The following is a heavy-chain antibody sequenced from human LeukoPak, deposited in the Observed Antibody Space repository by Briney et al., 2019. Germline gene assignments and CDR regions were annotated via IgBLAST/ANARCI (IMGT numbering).Heavy chain of an antibody. V-gene: IGHV3-23*01. CDR1: GFTFSSYA. J-gene: IGHJ4*02. CDR2: IRGDGTRT. D-gene: IGHD4-23*01. CDR3: ARDRYGANSPFDY. Sequence: PGGSLRLSCAASGFTFSSYAMSWVRQAPGKGLEWVSAIRGDGTRTYYADSVKGRFTISRDNSKNKLYLQLNSLRAEDTAVYYCARDRYGANSPFDYWGQGILVTVSS.